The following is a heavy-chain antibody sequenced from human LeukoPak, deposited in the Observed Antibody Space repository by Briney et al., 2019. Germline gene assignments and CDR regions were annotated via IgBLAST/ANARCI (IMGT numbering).Heavy chain of an antibody. CDR1: GYTFTSYD. CDR2: MNPNSGNT. D-gene: IGHD6-13*01. Sequence: ASVKVSCKASGYTFTSYDINWVRQATGQGLEWMGWMNPNSGNTGYAQKFQGRVTITGNTSISTAYMELSSLRSGDTAVYYCARGSIAATPEQNWFDPWGQGTLVTVSS. J-gene: IGHJ5*02. V-gene: IGHV1-8*03. CDR3: ARGSIAATPEQNWFDP.